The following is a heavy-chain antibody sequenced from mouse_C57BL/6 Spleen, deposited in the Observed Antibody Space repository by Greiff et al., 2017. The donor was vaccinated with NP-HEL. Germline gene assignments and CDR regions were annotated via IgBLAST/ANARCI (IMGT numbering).Heavy chain of an antibody. J-gene: IGHJ2*01. CDR3: TRGGTYYYGRSYDY. Sequence: EVMLVESGEGLVKPGGSLKLSCAASGFTFSSYAMSWVRQTPEKRLEWVAYISSGGDYIYYADTVKGRFTISRDNARNTLYLQMSSLKSEDTAMYYCTRGGTYYYGRSYDYWGQGTTLTVSS. V-gene: IGHV5-9-1*02. CDR1: GFTFSSYA. D-gene: IGHD1-1*01. CDR2: ISSGGDYI.